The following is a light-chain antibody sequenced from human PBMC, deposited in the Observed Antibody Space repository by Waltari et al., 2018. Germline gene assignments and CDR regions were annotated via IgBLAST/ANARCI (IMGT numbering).Light chain of an antibody. CDR1: LNLLHSNGYNY. Sequence: DIVMTQSPLSLPVTPGEPASISCRSSLNLLHSNGYNYLDWYLQKPGQSPQLVIYMGSNRASGVPDRFSGSGSGTDFTLKISRVEAEDVGIYYCMQPLQTPWTFGQGTKVEIK. CDR2: MGS. CDR3: MQPLQTPWT. J-gene: IGKJ1*01. V-gene: IGKV2-28*01.